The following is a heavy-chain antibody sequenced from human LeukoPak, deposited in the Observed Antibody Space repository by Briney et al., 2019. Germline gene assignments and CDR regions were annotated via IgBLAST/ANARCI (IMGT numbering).Heavy chain of an antibody. Sequence: SETLSLTCTVSGGSISSSSYYWGWIRQPPGKGLEWIGSIYYSGSTYYNPSLKSRVTISVDTSKNQFSLKLSSVTAADTAVYYCARGSQYYYDSSGYYSHDYWGQGTLVTVSS. V-gene: IGHV4-39*01. CDR1: GGSISSSSYY. J-gene: IGHJ4*02. D-gene: IGHD3-22*01. CDR3: ARGSQYYYDSSGYYSHDY. CDR2: IYYSGST.